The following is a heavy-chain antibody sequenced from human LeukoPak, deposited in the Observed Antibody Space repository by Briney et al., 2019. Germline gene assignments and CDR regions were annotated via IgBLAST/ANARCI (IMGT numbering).Heavy chain of an antibody. Sequence: SETLSLTCSVSADSITNYYWNWIRHPAGKGLEWIGRIYINGITNYNPSLKSRVTMSVDTSKNHFSLNLSSVTAADTAVYYCARSSFGSGSNFDYWGQGTLVTVSS. CDR3: ARSSFGSGSNFDY. CDR1: ADSITNYY. J-gene: IGHJ4*02. D-gene: IGHD3-10*01. V-gene: IGHV4-4*07. CDR2: IYINGIT.